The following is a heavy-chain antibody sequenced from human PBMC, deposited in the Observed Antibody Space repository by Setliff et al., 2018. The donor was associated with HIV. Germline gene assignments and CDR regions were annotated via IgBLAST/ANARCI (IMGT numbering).Heavy chain of an antibody. CDR3: TRAGYGRCSDAACFFDY. V-gene: IGHV3-72*01. J-gene: IGHJ4*02. CDR1: GFTFSDHY. Sequence: GGSLRLSCAASGFTFSDHYMDWVRQSPGKGLEWVGRIANKADSHTIQYAASVQGRFTISRDDSKNSLYLQMSNLQAEDTALYYCTRAGYGRCSDAACFFDYWGQGTLVTVSS. D-gene: IGHD5-18*01. CDR2: IANKADSHTI.